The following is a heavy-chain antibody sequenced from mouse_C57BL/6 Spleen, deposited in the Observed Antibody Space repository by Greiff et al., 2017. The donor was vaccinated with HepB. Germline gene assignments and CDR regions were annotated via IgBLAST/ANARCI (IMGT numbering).Heavy chain of an antibody. CDR3: AREGLRPVYYFDY. V-gene: IGHV5-4*01. J-gene: IGHJ2*01. CDR2: ISDGGSYT. CDR1: GFTFSSYA. D-gene: IGHD3-1*01. Sequence: EVQLQQSGGGLVKPGGSLKLSCAASGFTFSSYAMSWVRQTPEKRLEWVATISDGGSYTYYPDNVKGRFTISRDNAKNNLYLQMSHLKSEDTAMYYCAREGLRPVYYFDYWGQGTTLTVSS.